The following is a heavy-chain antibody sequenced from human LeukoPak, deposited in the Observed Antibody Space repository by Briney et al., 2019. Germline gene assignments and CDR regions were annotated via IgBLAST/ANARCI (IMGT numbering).Heavy chain of an antibody. CDR2: TYPGDSDT. CDR3: ARRTSGHCSTTTCLFDY. CDR1: GYSFTSYW. V-gene: IGHV5-51*01. J-gene: IGHJ4*02. Sequence: GESLKISCKGSGYSFTSYWIGWVRQMPGKGLEWMGITYPGDSDTRYSPSFQGQVTISADKSISTAYLQWSSLKASDTAMYYCARRTSGHCSTTTCLFDYWGQGTLVTVSS. D-gene: IGHD2-2*01.